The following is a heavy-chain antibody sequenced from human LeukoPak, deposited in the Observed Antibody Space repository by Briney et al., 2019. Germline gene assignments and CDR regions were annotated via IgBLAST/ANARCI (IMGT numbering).Heavy chain of an antibody. Sequence: ESGPALVKPTQTLTLTCTFSGFSLSTSGMRVSWIRQPPGKALEWLARIDWDDDKFYSTSLKTRLTISKDTSKNRVVLTMTNMDPVDTATYYCARMGRYFDWFLDYWGQGTLVTVSS. CDR3: ARMGRYFDWFLDY. CDR2: IDWDDDK. J-gene: IGHJ4*02. CDR1: GFSLSTSGMR. V-gene: IGHV2-70*04. D-gene: IGHD3-9*01.